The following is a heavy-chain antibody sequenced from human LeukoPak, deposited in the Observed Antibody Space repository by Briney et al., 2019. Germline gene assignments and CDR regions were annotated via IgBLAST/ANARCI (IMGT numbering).Heavy chain of an antibody. Sequence: ASVKVSCKASGYTFTDYYIHWVRQAPGQGLEWMGWINPNSGGTFYGQTFQGRITMTRDTSISTAYMELSRLTFDGTAVYYCARDGSSAMTTVVGEDFDYWGQGTLVTVSS. J-gene: IGHJ4*02. CDR3: ARDGSSAMTTVVGEDFDY. CDR2: INPNSGGT. CDR1: GYTFTDYY. D-gene: IGHD4-11*01. V-gene: IGHV1-2*02.